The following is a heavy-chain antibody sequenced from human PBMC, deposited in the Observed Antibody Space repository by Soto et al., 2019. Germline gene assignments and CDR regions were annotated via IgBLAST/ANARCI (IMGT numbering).Heavy chain of an antibody. CDR3: AKEDYGVDVGYGMDV. CDR1: GFTFSSYA. Sequence: GVLRLSCAASGFTFSSYAMSWVRQAPGKGLEWVSAISGSGGSTYYADSVKGRLTISRDNSKNTLYLQMNSLRAEDTAVYYCAKEDYGVDVGYGMDVWGQGTTVTV. D-gene: IGHD4-17*01. V-gene: IGHV3-23*01. CDR2: ISGSGGST. J-gene: IGHJ6*02.